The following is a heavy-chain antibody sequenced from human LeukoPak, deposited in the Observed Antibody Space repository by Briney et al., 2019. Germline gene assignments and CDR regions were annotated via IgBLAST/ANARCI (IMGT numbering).Heavy chain of an antibody. D-gene: IGHD3-10*01. J-gene: IGHJ4*02. CDR2: ISYDGSNK. Sequence: GGSLRLSCAASGFTFSSYGMHWVRQAPGKGLEWVAVISYDGSNKYYADSVKGRFTISRDNSKNTLYLQMNSLRAEDTAVYYCASSYGSGSYPFDYWGQGTLVTVSS. V-gene: IGHV3-30*03. CDR1: GFTFSSYG. CDR3: ASSYGSGSYPFDY.